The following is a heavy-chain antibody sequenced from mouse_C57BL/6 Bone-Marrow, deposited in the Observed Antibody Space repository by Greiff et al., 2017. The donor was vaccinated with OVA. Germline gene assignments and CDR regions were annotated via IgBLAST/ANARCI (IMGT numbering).Heavy chain of an antibody. J-gene: IGHJ4*01. Sequence: EVQGVESGGGLVQPGESLKLSCESNEYEFPSHDMSWVRKTPEKRLELVAAINSDGGSTYYPDTMERRFIISRDNTKKTLYLQMSSLRSEDTALYYCARHGDWDGSYYAMDYWGQGTSVTVSS. D-gene: IGHD4-1*01. CDR1: EYEFPSHD. CDR2: INSDGGST. CDR3: ARHGDWDGSYYAMDY. V-gene: IGHV5-2*01.